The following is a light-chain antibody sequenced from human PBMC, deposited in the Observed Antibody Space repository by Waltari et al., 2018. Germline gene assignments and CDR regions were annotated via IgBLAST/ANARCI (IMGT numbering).Light chain of an antibody. Sequence: DTVMTQSPATLSVSPGERVAPSCRASQSVGSKLAWHQQKPGQAPRLLIYGASTRATGIPGRFSGSGSGTEFTLTISSLQSEDFAIYYCQQYSNWPPYSFGQGTKLEI. CDR2: GAS. J-gene: IGKJ2*03. CDR1: QSVGSK. CDR3: QQYSNWPPYS. V-gene: IGKV3-15*01.